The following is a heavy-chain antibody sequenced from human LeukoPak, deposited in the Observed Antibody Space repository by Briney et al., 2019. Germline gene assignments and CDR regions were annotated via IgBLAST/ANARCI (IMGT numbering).Heavy chain of an antibody. Sequence: PSETLSLTGTVPGGSISSYHWSWSPQPPGKGLEWIGYIYYSGSTNYNPSLKSRITISVDTSKNQFSLKLSSVTAADTAVYYCARDRYCSSTSCYGGLDPWGQGTLVTVSS. CDR3: ARDRYCSSTSCYGGLDP. CDR1: GGSISSYH. V-gene: IGHV4-59*01. D-gene: IGHD2-2*01. CDR2: IYYSGST. J-gene: IGHJ5*02.